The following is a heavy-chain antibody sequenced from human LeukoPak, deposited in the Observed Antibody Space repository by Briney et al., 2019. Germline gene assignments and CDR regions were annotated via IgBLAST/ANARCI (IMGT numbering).Heavy chain of an antibody. CDR1: GGSISSGSYY. CDR3: ARGIVVVPAARPPTIFGVVPLEWFDP. Sequence: PSETLSLTCTVSGGSISSGSYYWSWIRQPAGKGLEWIGRIYTSGSTNYNPSLKSRVTISVDTSKNQFSLKLSSVTAADTAVYYCARGIVVVPAARPPTIFGVVPLEWFDPWGQGTLVTVSS. D-gene: IGHD2-2*02. CDR2: IYTSGST. J-gene: IGHJ5*02. V-gene: IGHV4-61*02.